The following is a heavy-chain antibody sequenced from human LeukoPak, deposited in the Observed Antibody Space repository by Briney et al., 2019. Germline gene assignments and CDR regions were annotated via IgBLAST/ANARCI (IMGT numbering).Heavy chain of an antibody. CDR2: IYYSGTT. CDR3: AKTTGYSSAWSPGKAFDY. Sequence: GSLRLSCAASGFTFSSYEMNWIRQPPGKGLEWIGSIYYSGTTYYTPSLKSRVTISVDTSKNQFSLKLSSVTAADTAVYYCAKTTGYSSAWSPGKAFDYWGQGTLVTVSS. J-gene: IGHJ4*02. V-gene: IGHV4-39*07. CDR1: GFTFSSYE. D-gene: IGHD6-19*01.